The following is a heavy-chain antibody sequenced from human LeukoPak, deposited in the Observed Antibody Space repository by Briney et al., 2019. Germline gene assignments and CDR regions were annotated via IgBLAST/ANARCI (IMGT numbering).Heavy chain of an antibody. CDR2: INHSRST. V-gene: IGHV4-34*01. D-gene: IGHD4-11*01. Sequence: SETLSLTCAVYGGSFSGYYWSWIRQPPGKGLEWIGEINHSRSTNYNPSLKSRVTISVDTSKNQSSLKLSSVTAADTAVYYCARGPTVTYYYYYMDVWGKGTTVTVSS. J-gene: IGHJ6*03. CDR3: ARGPTVTYYYYYMDV. CDR1: GGSFSGYY.